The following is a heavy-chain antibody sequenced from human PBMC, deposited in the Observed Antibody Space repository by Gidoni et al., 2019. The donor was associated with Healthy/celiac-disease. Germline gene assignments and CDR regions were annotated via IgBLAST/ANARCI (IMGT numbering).Heavy chain of an antibody. V-gene: IGHV1-2*02. CDR3: ARDWADIVVVPAAFFDY. CDR2: INPNSGGT. CDR1: GYTFTGYY. J-gene: IGHJ4*02. D-gene: IGHD2-2*01. Sequence: QVQLVQSGAEVKKPGASVKVSCKASGYTFTGYYMHWVRQAPGQGLEWLGWINPNSGGTNYAQKFQGRVTMTRDTSISTAYMELSRLRSDDTAVYYCARDWADIVVVPAAFFDYWGQGTLVTVSS.